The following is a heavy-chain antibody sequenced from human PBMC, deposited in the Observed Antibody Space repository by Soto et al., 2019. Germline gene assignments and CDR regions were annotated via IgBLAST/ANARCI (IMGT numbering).Heavy chain of an antibody. D-gene: IGHD6-6*01. CDR3: ARGRGDADRPYAFAI. V-gene: IGHV4-59*12. CDR1: GGSISSYY. Sequence: SETLSLTCTVSGGSISSYYWRWSRQPPGKGLEWIGYIYHSGSTYYNPYLKSRVTISVDRSKNQFSLKLRSVTAADTAVYYCARGRGDADRPYAFAIWAKGTMVTVSS. J-gene: IGHJ3*02. CDR2: IYHSGST.